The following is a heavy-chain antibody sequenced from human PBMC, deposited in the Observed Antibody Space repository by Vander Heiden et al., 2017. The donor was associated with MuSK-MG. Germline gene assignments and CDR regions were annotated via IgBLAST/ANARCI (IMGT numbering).Heavy chain of an antibody. D-gene: IGHD2-21*02. J-gene: IGHJ4*02. Sequence: QVTLKESGPAVVKPTETLKLTCTFSGSSLSTNGERVSWIRQTPGKTLEWLARIDWDDDRFYNTSLKTRLTISKDTPKNQVVLTVANVGPEDTATYFCARMFCYGGACYALDYWGQGALVTVSS. CDR2: IDWDDDR. CDR1: GSSLSTNGER. V-gene: IGHV2-70*04. CDR3: ARMFCYGGACYALDY.